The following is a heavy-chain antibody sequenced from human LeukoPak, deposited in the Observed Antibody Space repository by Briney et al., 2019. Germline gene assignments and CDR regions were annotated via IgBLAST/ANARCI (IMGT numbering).Heavy chain of an antibody. D-gene: IGHD3-22*01. CDR3: ARSRDSSGYRNNWFDP. CDR1: GGSFSSYY. V-gene: IGHV4-59*01. CDR2: IFYSGST. J-gene: IGHJ5*02. Sequence: SESLSLTCTVSGGSFSSYYWSWIRQPPGKGVEWIGYIFYSGSTSYNPSLKRRVTISVHTSDNQVSLKLSSVTAADTAVYYCARSRDSSGYRNNWFDPWGQGTLVTVSS.